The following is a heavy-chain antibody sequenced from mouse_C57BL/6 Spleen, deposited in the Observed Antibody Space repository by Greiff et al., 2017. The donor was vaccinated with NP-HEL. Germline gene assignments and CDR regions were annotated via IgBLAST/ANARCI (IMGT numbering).Heavy chain of an antibody. V-gene: IGHV14-4*01. CDR3: TTRYYGSSYKAWFAY. CDR1: GFNIKDDY. CDR2: IDPENGDT. Sequence: EVQLQQSGAELVRPGASVKLSCTASGFNIKDDYMHWVKQRPEQGLEWIGWIDPENGDTEYASKVQGKATITADTSSNTAYLQLSSLTSEDTAVDYCTTRYYGSSYKAWFAYWGQGTLVTVSA. D-gene: IGHD1-1*01. J-gene: IGHJ3*01.